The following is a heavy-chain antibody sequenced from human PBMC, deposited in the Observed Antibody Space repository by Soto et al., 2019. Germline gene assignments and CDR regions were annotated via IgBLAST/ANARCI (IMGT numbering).Heavy chain of an antibody. CDR2: IYYSGST. CDR3: ARDNGGYMDV. CDR1: GGSISSYY. D-gene: IGHD3-10*01. Sequence: SETLSLTCTVSGGSISSYYWSWIRQPPGKGLEWIGYIYYSGSTNYNPSLKSRVTISVDTSKNQFSLKLSSVTAADTAVYYCARDNGGYMDVWGKGTTVTVSS. V-gene: IGHV4-59*12. J-gene: IGHJ6*03.